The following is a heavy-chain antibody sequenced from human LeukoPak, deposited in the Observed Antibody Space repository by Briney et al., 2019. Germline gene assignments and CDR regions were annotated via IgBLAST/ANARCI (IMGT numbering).Heavy chain of an antibody. CDR1: GFTFSSSS. Sequence: GGSLRLSCAASGFTFSSSSMNWVRQAPGKGLEWLAYISGSSSDIYYADSVKGRFTISRDNAKNSLFLQMNGLRPEDTALYYCATDPRLLIYWGHGTLVTVSS. CDR2: ISGSSSDI. J-gene: IGHJ4*01. CDR3: ATDPRLLIY. D-gene: IGHD2-21*01. V-gene: IGHV3-21*05.